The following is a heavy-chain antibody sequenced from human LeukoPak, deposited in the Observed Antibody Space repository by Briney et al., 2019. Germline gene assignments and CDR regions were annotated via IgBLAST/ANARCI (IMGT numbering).Heavy chain of an antibody. Sequence: SETLSLTCTVSGGSISSYYWSWIRHPAGKGLEGIGRIYTSGSTNYNPSLKSRVTMSVDTSKNQFSLKLSSVTAADTAVYYCASQSGSYEGFDYWGQGTLVTVSS. J-gene: IGHJ4*02. CDR3: ASQSGSYEGFDY. CDR1: GGSISSYY. CDR2: IYTSGST. V-gene: IGHV4-4*07. D-gene: IGHD1-26*01.